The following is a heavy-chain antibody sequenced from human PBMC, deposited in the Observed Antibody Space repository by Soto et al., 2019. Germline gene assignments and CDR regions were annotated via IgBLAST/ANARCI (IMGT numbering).Heavy chain of an antibody. D-gene: IGHD1-1*01. CDR1: GFTFEDYY. CDR3: TRGKLNPDF. V-gene: IGHV3-11*05. J-gene: IGHJ4*02. Sequence: QVHLVESGGGLVRPGGSLRLSCTTSGFTFEDYYMSWVRQAPGAGLEWISYVSSSGNYKNYADSVKGRFTISRDNTNNSLDLQMNSVRADDTAMYYCTRGKLNPDFWCQGILVIVSS. CDR2: VSSSGNYK.